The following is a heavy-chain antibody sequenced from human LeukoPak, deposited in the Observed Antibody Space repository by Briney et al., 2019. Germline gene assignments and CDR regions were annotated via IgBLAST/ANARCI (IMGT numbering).Heavy chain of an antibody. Sequence: SETLSLTCAVYGGSFSGYYWSWIRQPPGKGLEWIGEINHSGSTNYNPSLKSRVTISVDTSKNQFSLKLSSVTAADTAVYYCARRLGYSYGYWFDPWGQGTPVTVSS. CDR1: GGSFSGYY. CDR2: INHSGST. J-gene: IGHJ5*02. CDR3: ARRLGYSYGYWFDP. D-gene: IGHD5-18*01. V-gene: IGHV4-34*01.